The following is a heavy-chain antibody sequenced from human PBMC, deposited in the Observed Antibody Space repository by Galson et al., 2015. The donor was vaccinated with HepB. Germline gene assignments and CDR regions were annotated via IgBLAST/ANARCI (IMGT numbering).Heavy chain of an antibody. CDR2: ISGYNGNI. CDR1: GYTFRKYG. V-gene: IGHV1-18*01. D-gene: IGHD3-22*01. J-gene: IGHJ4*02. Sequence: SVKVSCKASGYTFRKYGVSWVRQAPGQGLEWMGWISGYNGNITYAQKLQGRVTMATDTSTSTAYMELRSLTSDDTAVYYCTRDKPSRGWYYDSSGYNFDNWGQGTQVTVSS. CDR3: TRDKPSRGWYYDSSGYNFDN.